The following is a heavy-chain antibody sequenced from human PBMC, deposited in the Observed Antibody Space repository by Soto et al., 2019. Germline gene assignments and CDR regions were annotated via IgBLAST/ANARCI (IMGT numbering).Heavy chain of an antibody. V-gene: IGHV5-10-1*01. CDR3: ARRDIFEVEYRISIRASVMDV. J-gene: IGHJ6*02. D-gene: IGHD3-3*01. CDR2: IDPTDSYS. Sequence: KGLEWMGRIDPTDSYSNYSPSFQGHVTISADKSISTAYLQWSSLKASDTAMYYCARRDIFEVEYRISIRASVMDVWGQGTTVPVSS.